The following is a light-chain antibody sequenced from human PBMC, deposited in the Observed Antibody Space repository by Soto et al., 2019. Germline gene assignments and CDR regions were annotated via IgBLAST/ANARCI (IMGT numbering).Light chain of an antibody. V-gene: IGKV3-20*01. Sequence: EIVLTQSPGTLSLSPGERATLYCRASQSVGSNYLAWYQQKPGQAPRVLIYGASSRATGIPDRFSCSGSGTDFTLTISRLEPEDFAVDYCQQYGSSITFGPGTRLEIK. CDR3: QQYGSSIT. CDR1: QSVGSNY. CDR2: GAS. J-gene: IGKJ5*01.